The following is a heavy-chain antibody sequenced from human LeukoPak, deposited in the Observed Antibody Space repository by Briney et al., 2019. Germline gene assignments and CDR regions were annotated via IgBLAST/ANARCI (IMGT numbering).Heavy chain of an antibody. CDR1: GGSISSYY. J-gene: IGHJ4*02. V-gene: IGHV4-59*08. Sequence: SETLPLTCTVSGGSISSYYWSWIRQPPGKGLEWIGYIYYSGSTNYNPSLKSRVTISVDTSKNQFSLKLSSVTAADTAVYYCARQAGENCSGGSCYLDYFDYWGQGTLVTVSS. CDR2: IYYSGST. D-gene: IGHD2-15*01. CDR3: ARQAGENCSGGSCYLDYFDY.